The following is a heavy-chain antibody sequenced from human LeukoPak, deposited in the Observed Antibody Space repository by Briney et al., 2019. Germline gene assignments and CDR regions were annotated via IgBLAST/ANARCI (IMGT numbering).Heavy chain of an antibody. D-gene: IGHD6-19*01. Sequence: GGSLRLSCAASGFTFSSYAMHWVRQAPGKGLEWVAVISYDGSNKYYADSVKGRFTVSRDNSKNTVYMRMNSLRTEDTATYYCARTFWQWLVDDAFDVWGQGTMVTVSS. CDR1: GFTFSSYA. J-gene: IGHJ3*01. CDR3: ARTFWQWLVDDAFDV. V-gene: IGHV3-30-3*01. CDR2: ISYDGSNK.